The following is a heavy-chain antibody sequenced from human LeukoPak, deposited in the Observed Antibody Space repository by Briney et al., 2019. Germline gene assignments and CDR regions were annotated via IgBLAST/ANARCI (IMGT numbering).Heavy chain of an antibody. D-gene: IGHD3-3*01. CDR1: GFTCRSYW. CDR3: AREGMELITIFGVVHIYFDY. V-gene: IGHV3-7*01. Sequence: GVPLRLSCAASGFTCRSYWVNWVGQAPGKGREGVANIKQEGREKYYVDSVKGRFTISRDNAKNSLYLQMNSLRAEETAVYYCAREGMELITIFGVVHIYFDYWGQGTLVTVSS. CDR2: IKQEGREK. J-gene: IGHJ4*02.